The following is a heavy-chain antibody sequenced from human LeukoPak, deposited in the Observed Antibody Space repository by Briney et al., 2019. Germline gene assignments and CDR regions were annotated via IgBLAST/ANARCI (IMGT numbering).Heavy chain of an antibody. V-gene: IGHV4-34*01. CDR2: INHSGST. J-gene: IGHJ3*02. Sequence: SETLSLTCAVYGGSFSGYYWSWIRQPPGKGLEWIGEINHSGSTNYNPSLKSRVTISVDTSKNQFSQKLSSVTAADTAVYYCARGYYGYCSGGSCYVDAFDIWGQGTMVTVSS. CDR1: GGSFSGYY. D-gene: IGHD2-15*01. CDR3: ARGYYGYCSGGSCYVDAFDI.